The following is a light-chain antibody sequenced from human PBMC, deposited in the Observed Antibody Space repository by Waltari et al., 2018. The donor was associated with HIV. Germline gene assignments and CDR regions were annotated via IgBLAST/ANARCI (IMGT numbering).Light chain of an antibody. V-gene: IGLV2-11*01. Sequence: QSALTQPRSVSGSPGQSVTISCTGTSSDVGGYSYVSWYQQHPGKAPKIMIYDVSQRPSGVPDRFSGSKSGNTASLTISGLQAEDEADYYCCSYVGSYTLVFGGGTKLTVL. J-gene: IGLJ3*02. CDR3: CSYVGSYTLV. CDR2: DVS. CDR1: SSDVGGYSY.